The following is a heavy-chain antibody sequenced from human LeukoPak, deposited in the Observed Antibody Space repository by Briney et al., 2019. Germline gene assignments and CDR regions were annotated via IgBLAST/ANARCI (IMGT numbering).Heavy chain of an antibody. V-gene: IGHV3-66*01. CDR2: IYSGGST. Sequence: PGGSLRLSCAASGFNVSSNYMSWVRQAPGKGLEWVSVIYSGGSTYYADSVKGRFTISRDNSKNTLYLQMNSLRAEDTAVYYCARVSLSFGFDYWGQGTLVTVSS. D-gene: IGHD3-10*01. J-gene: IGHJ4*02. CDR1: GFNVSSNY. CDR3: ARVSLSFGFDY.